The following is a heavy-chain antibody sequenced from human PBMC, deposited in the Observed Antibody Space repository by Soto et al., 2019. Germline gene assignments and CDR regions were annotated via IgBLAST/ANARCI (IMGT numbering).Heavy chain of an antibody. J-gene: IGHJ4*02. CDR1: GGSISSYY. Sequence: SETLSLTCTVSGGSISSYYWSWIRQPPGKGLEWIGYIYYSGSTNYNPSLKSRVTISVDTSKNQFSLKLGSVTAADTAVYYCARGSDYDSSGYPLDYWGQGTLVTVSS. CDR2: IYYSGST. D-gene: IGHD3-22*01. V-gene: IGHV4-59*01. CDR3: ARGSDYDSSGYPLDY.